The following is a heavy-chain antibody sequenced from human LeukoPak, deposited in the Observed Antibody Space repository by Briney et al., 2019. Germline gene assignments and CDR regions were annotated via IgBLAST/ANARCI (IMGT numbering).Heavy chain of an antibody. CDR3: AKSLGYFDFLFDY. CDR2: ISYDGSNK. D-gene: IGHD3-9*01. J-gene: IGHJ4*02. Sequence: GSLRLSCAASGFTFSSYGMHWVRQAPGKGLEWVAVISYDGSNKYYADSVKGRFTISRDNSKNTLYLQMNSLRAEDTAVYYCAKSLGYFDFLFDYWGQGTLVTVSS. V-gene: IGHV3-30*18. CDR1: GFTFSSYG.